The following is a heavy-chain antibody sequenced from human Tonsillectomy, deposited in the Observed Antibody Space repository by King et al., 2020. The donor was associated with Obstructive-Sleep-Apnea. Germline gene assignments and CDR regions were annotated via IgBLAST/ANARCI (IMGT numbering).Heavy chain of an antibody. J-gene: IGHJ4*02. Sequence: VQLVESGGGLVQPGGSLRLSCAASGFTFTNYYMTWVRQAPGKGPEWVANIKQDGSKQNYVDSVKGRFTISRDNAKNSLYLQMNSLRAEDTAVYYCVRDWGVVGYNFAGPDWGQGTLVTVSS. CDR3: VRDWGVVGYNFAGPD. V-gene: IGHV3-7*01. D-gene: IGHD5-24*01. CDR2: IKQDGSKQ. CDR1: GFTFTNYY.